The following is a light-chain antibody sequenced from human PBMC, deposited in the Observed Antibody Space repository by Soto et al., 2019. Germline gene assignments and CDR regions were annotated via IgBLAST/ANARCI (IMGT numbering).Light chain of an antibody. Sequence: EIVLTQSPGTLSLSPGERATLSCRASQSVNSNYLAWYQQKPGQGPRLLMYGASSRATGIPDRFSGSGSGTDFTLTISRLEPEDFAVYYCQQYDNSPLTFGQGTKVEIK. CDR3: QQYDNSPLT. J-gene: IGKJ1*01. CDR1: QSVNSNY. V-gene: IGKV3-20*01. CDR2: GAS.